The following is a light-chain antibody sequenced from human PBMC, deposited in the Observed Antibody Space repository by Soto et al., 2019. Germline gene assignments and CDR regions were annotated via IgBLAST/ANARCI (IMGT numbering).Light chain of an antibody. CDR1: QGISSY. CDR3: QQLNSYPFT. Sequence: IQLTQSPSSLSASVGDRVTITCRASQGISSYLAWYQQKPGKAPKLLIYAASTLQSGVPSSFSGSGPGTDFTLTISSLQPEDFATYYCQQLNSYPFTFGGGTKVEIK. CDR2: AAS. V-gene: IGKV1-9*01. J-gene: IGKJ4*01.